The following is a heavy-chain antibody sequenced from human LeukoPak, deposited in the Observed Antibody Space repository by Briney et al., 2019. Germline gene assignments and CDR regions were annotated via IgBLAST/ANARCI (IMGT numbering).Heavy chain of an antibody. Sequence: PGGSLRLSCAVSGFTFSSYGMNWVRQAPGKGLEWLSYISSSSTMYYADSLKGRFTISRDNARNSLYLQMNSLRDEDTAVYYCARDSAWAFYYWGQGTLVTVSS. J-gene: IGHJ4*02. D-gene: IGHD1-26*01. CDR3: ARDSAWAFYY. CDR1: GFTFSSYG. V-gene: IGHV3-48*02. CDR2: ISSSSTM.